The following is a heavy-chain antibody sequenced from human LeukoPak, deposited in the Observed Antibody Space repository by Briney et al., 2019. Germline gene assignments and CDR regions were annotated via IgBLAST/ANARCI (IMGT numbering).Heavy chain of an antibody. CDR2: INHSGST. CDR1: GGSFSGYY. Sequence: PSETLSLTCAVYGGSFSGYYWSWIRQPPGKGLEWIGEINHSGSTNYNPSLKSRVTISVDTSKNQFSLKLSSVTAADTAVYYCARGTPSYYDSSGYADYWGQGTLVTASS. V-gene: IGHV4-34*01. CDR3: ARGTPSYYDSSGYADY. D-gene: IGHD3-22*01. J-gene: IGHJ4*02.